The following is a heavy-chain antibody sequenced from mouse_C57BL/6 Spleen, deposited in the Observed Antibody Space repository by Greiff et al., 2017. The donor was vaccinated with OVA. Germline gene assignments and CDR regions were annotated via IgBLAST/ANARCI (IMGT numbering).Heavy chain of an antibody. J-gene: IGHJ1*03. V-gene: IGHV3-6*01. Sequence: EVKLQESGPGLVKPSQSLSLTCSVTGYSITSGYYWNWIRQFPGNKLEWMGYISYDGSNNYNPSLKNRISLTRDTSKNQFFLKLNSVTTEDTATYYCARGDYYGRRNERYFDVWGTGTTVTVSS. CDR2: ISYDGSN. CDR3: ARGDYYGRRNERYFDV. D-gene: IGHD1-1*01. CDR1: GYSITSGYY.